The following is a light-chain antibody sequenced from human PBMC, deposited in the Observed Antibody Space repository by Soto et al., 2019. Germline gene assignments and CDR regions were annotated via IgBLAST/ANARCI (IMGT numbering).Light chain of an antibody. CDR3: QQYNNWPRAT. CDR2: RAS. CDR1: QNINSN. V-gene: IGKV3-15*01. Sequence: VMTQSPAILSVSPGERATLSCRASQNINSNLAWYQQKPGQAPRLLMFRASSRATGFPPRFSGGGSGTAVNHTVSSLQSEDFAVYYCQQYNNWPRATFGGGTKVEIK. J-gene: IGKJ4*01.